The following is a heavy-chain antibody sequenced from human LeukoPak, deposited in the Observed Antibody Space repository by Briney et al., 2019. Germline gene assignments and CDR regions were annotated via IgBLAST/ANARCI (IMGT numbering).Heavy chain of an antibody. CDR3: ARGDWGIVVVPAGTPNI. J-gene: IGHJ3*02. CDR2: IYYSGST. Sequence: SETLSLTCTVSGGSISSYYWSWIRQPPGKGLEWIGYIYYSGSTNYNPPLKSRVTLSVDTSKNQFSLKLSSVTAADTAVYFCARGDWGIVVVPAGTPNIWGQGTMVTVSS. CDR1: GGSISSYY. D-gene: IGHD2-2*01. V-gene: IGHV4-59*01.